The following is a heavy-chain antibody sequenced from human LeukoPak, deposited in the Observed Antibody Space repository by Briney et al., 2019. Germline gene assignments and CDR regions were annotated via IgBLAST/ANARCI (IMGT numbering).Heavy chain of an antibody. CDR2: IYYSGST. Sequence: SQTLSLTCTVSGGSISSGDYYWSWIRQPPGKGLEWIGYIYYSGSTYYNPSLKSRVTISVDTSKNQFSLKLSSVTAADTAVYYCARVAPTRLRLGELSLGFDYWGQGTLVTVSS. J-gene: IGHJ4*02. V-gene: IGHV4-30-4*01. D-gene: IGHD3-16*02. CDR1: GGSISSGDYY. CDR3: ARVAPTRLRLGELSLGFDY.